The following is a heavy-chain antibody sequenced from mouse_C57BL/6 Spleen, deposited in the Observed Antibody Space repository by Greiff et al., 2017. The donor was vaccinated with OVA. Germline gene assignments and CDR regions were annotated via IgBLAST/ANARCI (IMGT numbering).Heavy chain of an antibody. Sequence: VQLQQPGTKLVKPGASVKLSCKASGYTFTSYWMHWVKQRPGQGLEWIGNINPSNGGTNYNEKFKSKATLTVDKSSSTAYMQLSSLTSEDSAVYYCAEGGVATDRYYFDYWGQGTTLTVSS. CDR2: INPSNGGT. CDR3: AEGGVATDRYYFDY. J-gene: IGHJ2*01. CDR1: GYTFTSYW. D-gene: IGHD1-1*02. V-gene: IGHV1-53*01.